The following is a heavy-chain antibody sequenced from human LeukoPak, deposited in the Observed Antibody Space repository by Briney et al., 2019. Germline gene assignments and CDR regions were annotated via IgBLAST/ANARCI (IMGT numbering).Heavy chain of an antibody. CDR2: IIPILGIA. CDR1: GGTFSSYA. Sequence: GASVKVSCKASGGTFSSYAISWVRQAPGQGLEWMGRIIPILGIANYAQKFQGRVTITADKSTSTAYMELSSLRSEDTAVYYCARVVHSSGWYVSWFDPWGQGTLVTVSS. J-gene: IGHJ5*02. D-gene: IGHD6-19*01. V-gene: IGHV1-69*04. CDR3: ARVVHSSGWYVSWFDP.